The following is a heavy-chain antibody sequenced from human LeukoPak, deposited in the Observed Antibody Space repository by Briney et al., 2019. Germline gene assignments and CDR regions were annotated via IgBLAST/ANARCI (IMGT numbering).Heavy chain of an antibody. CDR3: ARDQGANWGWGFFDY. CDR2: ISSSGRTI. J-gene: IGHJ4*02. V-gene: IGHV3-48*01. CDR1: GFTFRSYG. D-gene: IGHD7-27*01. Sequence: GGSLRLSCAASGFTFRSYGMNWVRQAPGKGLEWVSYISSSGRTIYYADSVKGRFIISRDNAKNSLYLQMNSLRAEDAAVYYGARDQGANWGWGFFDYWGQGTLVTVSS.